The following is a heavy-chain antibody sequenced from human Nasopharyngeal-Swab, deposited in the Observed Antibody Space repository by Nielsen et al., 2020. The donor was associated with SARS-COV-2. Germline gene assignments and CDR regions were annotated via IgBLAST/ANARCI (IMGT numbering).Heavy chain of an antibody. CDR3: ARGYGDYDY. V-gene: IGHV4-34*01. CDR2: INHSGST. Sequence: RQPPGKGLEWIGEINHSGSTNYNPSLKSRVTISVDTYKNQFSLKLSSVTAADTAVYYCARGYGDYDYWGQGTLVTVSS. D-gene: IGHD4-17*01. J-gene: IGHJ4*02.